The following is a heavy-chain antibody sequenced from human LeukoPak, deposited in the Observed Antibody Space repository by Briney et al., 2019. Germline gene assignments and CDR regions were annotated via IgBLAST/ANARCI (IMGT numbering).Heavy chain of an antibody. V-gene: IGHV3-64D*09. CDR3: VKVGCSGGTCYWAYFQH. J-gene: IGHJ1*01. Sequence: GGSLRLSCSAPGFTFSSYVMHWVRQAPGKGLEYVSGISSNGDRTYYADSVKGRFIISRDNSKNTLYLQMSSLRAEDTAVYYCVKVGCSGGTCYWAYFQHWGQGTLVTVSS. CDR1: GFTFSSYV. D-gene: IGHD2-15*01. CDR2: ISSNGDRT.